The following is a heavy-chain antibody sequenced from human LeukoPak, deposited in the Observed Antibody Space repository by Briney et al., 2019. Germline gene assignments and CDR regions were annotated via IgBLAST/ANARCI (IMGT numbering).Heavy chain of an antibody. CDR3: ATSIVGLTSDGHFQH. CDR2: IFNGGST. V-gene: IGHV3-53*01. D-gene: IGHD1-26*01. CDR1: GFAVSSNH. J-gene: IGHJ1*01. Sequence: GGSLRLSCAASGFAVSSNHMNWVRQAPGKGLEWGSVIFNGGSTYYADSVKGGFTISRDNSKIPLDLEMNSLRAEDTAVYYCATSIVGLTSDGHFQHWGQGTLVSVS.